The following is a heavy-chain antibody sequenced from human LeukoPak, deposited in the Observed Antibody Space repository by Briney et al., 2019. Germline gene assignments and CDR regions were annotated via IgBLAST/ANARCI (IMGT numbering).Heavy chain of an antibody. J-gene: IGHJ4*02. V-gene: IGHV4-61*01. CDR1: GGSVSRGSYY. CDR3: ARHSRYDYGYYVGTLDY. CDR2: IYYSGST. Sequence: PSETLSLTCTVSGGSVSRGSYYWSWIRQPPGKGLEWIGYIYYSGSTNYNPSLKSRVTISVDTSKNQFSLKLSSVTAADTAVYYCARHSRYDYGYYVGTLDYLGQGTLATVSS. D-gene: IGHD4-17*01.